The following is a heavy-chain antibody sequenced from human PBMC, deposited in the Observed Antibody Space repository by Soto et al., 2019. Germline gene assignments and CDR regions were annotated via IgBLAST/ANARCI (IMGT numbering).Heavy chain of an antibody. CDR1: GFIFSDYY. D-gene: IGHD3-10*01. CDR2: ISSSVTYTNYA. CDR3: ARLPVWFGELFPYFDY. V-gene: IGHV3-11*06. Sequence: QVQLVESGGVLVKPGGSLRLSCAASGFIFSDYYMSWIRQAPGKGLEWVPYISSSVTYTNYADYADSVKGRFTISRDNAKNSLYLQMNSLRAVDTAVYYCARLPVWFGELFPYFDYWGQGTLVTVSS. J-gene: IGHJ4*02.